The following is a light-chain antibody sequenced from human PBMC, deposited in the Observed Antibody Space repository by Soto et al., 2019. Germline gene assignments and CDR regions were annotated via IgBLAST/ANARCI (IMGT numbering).Light chain of an antibody. Sequence: QSSLTQPASVSGFPGQSITISCTGTSSDIGGYDYVSWYQQHPGKAPKLIIYDVSGRPSGVSNRFSGSKSANTASLTISGLQAEDEADYNCSSYTSTSAPYVFGTGT. CDR2: DVS. J-gene: IGLJ1*01. CDR1: SSDIGGYDY. V-gene: IGLV2-14*03. CDR3: SSYTSTSAPYV.